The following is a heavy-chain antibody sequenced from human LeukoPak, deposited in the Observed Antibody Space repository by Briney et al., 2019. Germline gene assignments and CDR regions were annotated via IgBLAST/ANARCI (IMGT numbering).Heavy chain of an antibody. CDR2: ISYDGSNK. CDR3: ARDLLARGSYYSY. D-gene: IGHD1-26*01. J-gene: IGHJ4*02. V-gene: IGHV3-30*19. Sequence: PGNSLRLSCAASGFTFSTYGMHWVRQAPGKGLEWVAVISYDGSNKYYADSVKGRFTISRDNSKNTLYLQMNSLRAEDTAVYYCARDLLARGSYYSYWGQGTLVTVSS. CDR1: GFTFSTYG.